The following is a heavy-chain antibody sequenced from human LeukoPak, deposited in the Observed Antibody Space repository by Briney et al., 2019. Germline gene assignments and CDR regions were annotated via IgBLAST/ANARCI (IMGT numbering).Heavy chain of an antibody. CDR3: AKGPAVTRSAFDI. V-gene: IGHV3-9*01. Sequence: GGSLRLSCAASGFTFDDYAMHWVRQAPGNGLEWVSGISWNSGSIGYADSVRGRFTISRDNAKNSLYLQMNSLRAEDTALYYCAKGPAVTRSAFDIWGQGTMVTVSS. D-gene: IGHD4-17*01. CDR2: ISWNSGSI. J-gene: IGHJ3*02. CDR1: GFTFDDYA.